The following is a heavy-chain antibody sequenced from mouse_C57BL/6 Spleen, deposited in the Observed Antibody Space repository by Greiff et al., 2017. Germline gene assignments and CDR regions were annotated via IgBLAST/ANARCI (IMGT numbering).Heavy chain of an antibody. V-gene: IGHV1-4*01. CDR2: INPSSGYT. Sequence: VQVVESGAELARPGASVKMSCKASGYTFTSYTMHWVKQRPGQGLEWIGYINPSSGYTKYNQKFKDKATLTADKSSSTAYMQLSSLTSEDSAVYYCATEGYYGSRGAYWGQGTLVTVSA. D-gene: IGHD1-1*01. CDR1: GYTFTSYT. CDR3: ATEGYYGSRGAY. J-gene: IGHJ3*01.